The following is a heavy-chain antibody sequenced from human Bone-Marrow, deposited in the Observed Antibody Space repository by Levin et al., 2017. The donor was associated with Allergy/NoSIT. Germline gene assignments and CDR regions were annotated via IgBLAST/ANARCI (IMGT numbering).Heavy chain of an antibody. V-gene: IGHV2-5*02. J-gene: IGHJ1*01. D-gene: IGHD2-8*02. Sequence: SGPTLVKPTQTLTLTCTFSGFSLSTSAVGVAWIRQPPGKALEWLALVYSDGDKRYSPSLKSRLTITKDTSENQVVLTLTNMDPLDTATYYCAHRRGRYWTSAYFQHWGQGTLLTVSS. CDR1: GFSLSTSAVG. CDR3: AHRRGRYWTSAYFQH. CDR2: VYSDGDK.